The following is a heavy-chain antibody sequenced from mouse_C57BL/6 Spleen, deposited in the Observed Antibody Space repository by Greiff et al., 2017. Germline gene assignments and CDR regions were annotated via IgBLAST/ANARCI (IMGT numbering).Heavy chain of an antibody. V-gene: IGHV2-2*01. CDR2: IWRGGST. Sequence: QVQLQQSGPGLVQPSQSLSITCSVAGFSITSCGECCCRQSLGRVPQGLGVIWRGGSTDYIAAFISRLSFSKDNSKSQVFVNMNSLQADDTASYYCARNWGERYPFAYWGERTLVTDSA. D-gene: IGHD2-12*01. CDR3: ARNWGERYPFAY. J-gene: IGHJ3*01. CDR1: GFSITSCG.